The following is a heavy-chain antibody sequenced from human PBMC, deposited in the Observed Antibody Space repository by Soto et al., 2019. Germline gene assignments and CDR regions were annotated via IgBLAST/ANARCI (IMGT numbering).Heavy chain of an antibody. J-gene: IGHJ4*02. CDR1: VGSISSGGYY. CDR3: ARGPVVAATFDY. CDR2: IYYSGST. Sequence: SETLSLTCTVSVGSISSGGYYWSWIRQHPGKGLEWIGYIYYSGSTYYNPSLKSRVTISVDTSKNQFSLKLSSVTAADTAVYYCARGPVVAATFDYWGQGTLVTVSS. D-gene: IGHD2-15*01. V-gene: IGHV4-31*03.